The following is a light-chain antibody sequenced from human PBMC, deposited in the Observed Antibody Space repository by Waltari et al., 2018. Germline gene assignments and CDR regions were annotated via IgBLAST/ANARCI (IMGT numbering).Light chain of an antibody. CDR1: SSDGGYYNL. J-gene: IGLJ3*02. Sequence: QSALTQPASVSGSPGQSITISCTGTSSDGGYYNLVSWYQQYPGKAPKVMNYDDNRRPSGVSDRFSGSKSGNTASLTISGVQAEDEADYYCCSYAGSYTWVFGGGTKLTVL. V-gene: IGLV2-23*01. CDR3: CSYAGSYTWV. CDR2: DDN.